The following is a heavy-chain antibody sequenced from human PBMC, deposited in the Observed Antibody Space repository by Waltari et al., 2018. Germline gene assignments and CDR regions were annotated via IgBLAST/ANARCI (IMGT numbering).Heavy chain of an antibody. CDR1: GGSFSGYY. V-gene: IGHV4-34*01. CDR2: INHSGST. D-gene: IGHD3-16*02. Sequence: QVQLQQWGAGLFKPSETLSLTCAVYGGSFSGYYWRWIRQPPGKGLEWIGEINHSGSTNYNPSLKSRVTISVDTSKNQFSLKLSSVTAADTAVYYCARGLGAHFDYIWGSYRSSAFDIWGQGTMVTVSS. CDR3: ARGLGAHFDYIWGSYRSSAFDI. J-gene: IGHJ3*02.